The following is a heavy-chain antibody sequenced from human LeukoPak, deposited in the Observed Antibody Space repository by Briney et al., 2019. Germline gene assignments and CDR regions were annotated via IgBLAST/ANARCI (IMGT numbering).Heavy chain of an antibody. CDR2: INHSGST. Sequence: PSETLSLTCAVYGGSFSGYYWSWIRQPPGKGLEWIGEINHSGSTNYNPSLKSRVTISVDTSKNQFSLKLSSVTAADTAVYYCARGRRCVCYTWGQGTLVTVSS. CDR3: ARGRRCVCYT. CDR1: GGSFSGYY. D-gene: IGHD2-8*01. J-gene: IGHJ5*02. V-gene: IGHV4-34*01.